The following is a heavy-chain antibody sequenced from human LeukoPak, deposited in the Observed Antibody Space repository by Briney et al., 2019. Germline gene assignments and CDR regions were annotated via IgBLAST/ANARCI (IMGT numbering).Heavy chain of an antibody. CDR1: GFNFSSYG. CDR2: IWYDGSSK. CDR3: ARDAGRQTTTWYSDL. Sequence: PRRSLRLSCAAPGFNFSSYGMNSVRQAPGQRLKWVAGIWYDGSSKYYREYVKGRFTISRDNSKNTLYLQMNSLRGEDTAVFYCARDAGRQTTTWYSDLWGQGTLVTVSS. V-gene: IGHV3-33*01. J-gene: IGHJ5*02. D-gene: IGHD6-13*01.